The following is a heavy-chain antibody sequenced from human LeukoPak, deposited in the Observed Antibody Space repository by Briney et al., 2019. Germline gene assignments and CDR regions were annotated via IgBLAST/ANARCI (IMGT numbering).Heavy chain of an antibody. D-gene: IGHD1-1*01. CDR3: ARDEGTGTYYFDY. J-gene: IGHJ4*02. CDR2: ISWNSGSI. Sequence: GGSLRLSCAASGFTFDDYAMHWVRQAPGKGLEWVSGISWNSGSIGYADSVKGRFTISRDNAKNSLYLQMNSLRAEDTAVYYCARDEGTGTYYFDYWGQGTLVTVSS. V-gene: IGHV3-9*01. CDR1: GFTFDDYA.